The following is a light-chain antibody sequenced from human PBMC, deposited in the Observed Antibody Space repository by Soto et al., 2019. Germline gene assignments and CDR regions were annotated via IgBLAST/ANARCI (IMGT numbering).Light chain of an antibody. CDR3: TSYAGSSYV. J-gene: IGLJ1*01. CDR1: SSDVGAYNF. CDR2: EVS. V-gene: IGLV2-8*01. Sequence: QSALTQPPSASGSPGQSVTISCTGTSSDVGAYNFVSWYQQHPGKAPKLMIYEVSKRPSGVPDCFSGSKSGNTASLTVSGLQAEDEADYYCTSYAGSSYVFGTGTKVTVL.